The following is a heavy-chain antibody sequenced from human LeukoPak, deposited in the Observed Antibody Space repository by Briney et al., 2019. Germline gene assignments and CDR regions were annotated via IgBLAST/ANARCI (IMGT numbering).Heavy chain of an antibody. V-gene: IGHV3-53*01. CDR3: AKNVVVKRYIDF. CDR2: IYSGGST. Sequence: GGSLRLSCAASGFTVSRNQMNWVRQAPGKGLEWVSVIYSGGSTYYADSVKGRFTISRDNSKNTLSLQMNSLTVEDTAIYFCAKNVVVKRYIDFWGQGTLVTVSS. CDR1: GFTVSRNQ. J-gene: IGHJ4*02. D-gene: IGHD2-15*01.